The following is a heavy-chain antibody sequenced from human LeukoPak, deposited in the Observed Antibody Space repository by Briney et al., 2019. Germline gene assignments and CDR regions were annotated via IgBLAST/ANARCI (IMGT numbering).Heavy chain of an antibody. V-gene: IGHV3-7*03. J-gene: IGHJ5*02. CDR1: GFTFSNYW. D-gene: IGHD2-15*01. Sequence: GGSLRLSCAASGFTFSNYWMAWVRQAPAKGLEWVANIKQDGSEKYYVDSVKGRFTISRDNAKNSLFLEMNSLRAEDTAVYYCARDPRSAGRYNWLDPWGQGTLVTVSS. CDR3: ARDPRSAGRYNWLDP. CDR2: IKQDGSEK.